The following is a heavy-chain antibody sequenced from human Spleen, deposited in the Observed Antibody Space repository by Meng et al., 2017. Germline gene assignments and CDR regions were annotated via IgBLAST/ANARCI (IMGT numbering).Heavy chain of an antibody. CDR1: GGSISSSNCY. CDR3: ARGVLLQRRMTQFDS. Sequence: SCTVSGGSISSSNCYWDWIRQSPGKGLEWIGTIYYSGTTYYNPSLKSRLTLSVDTSKNQFSVKLSSVTAADTAVYYCARGVLLQRRMTQFDSWGQGTLVTVSS. CDR2: IYYSGTT. D-gene: IGHD1-20*01. J-gene: IGHJ4*02. V-gene: IGHV4-39*07.